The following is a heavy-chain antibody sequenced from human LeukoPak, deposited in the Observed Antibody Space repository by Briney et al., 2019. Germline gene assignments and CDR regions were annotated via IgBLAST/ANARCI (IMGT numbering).Heavy chain of an antibody. Sequence: NPSETLSLTRTVSGGSISSGGYYWSWIRQHPGKGLGGIGYIYYSGSTYYNPSLKSRVTISVDTSKNQFSLKLSSVTAADTAVYYCARERAEYQLQGLDYWGQGTLVTVSS. J-gene: IGHJ4*02. CDR2: IYYSGST. D-gene: IGHD2-2*01. CDR3: ARERAEYQLQGLDY. CDR1: GGSISSGGYY. V-gene: IGHV4-31*03.